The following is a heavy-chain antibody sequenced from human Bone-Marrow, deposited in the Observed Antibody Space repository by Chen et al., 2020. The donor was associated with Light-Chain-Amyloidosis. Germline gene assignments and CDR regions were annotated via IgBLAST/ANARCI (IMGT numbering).Heavy chain of an antibody. Sequence: EVQLVESGGGLVQPGRSLRLSCAASGFTFDDYAMHWVRQAPGNGLEWVSGISCSSGSPGYADSVKGRFTISRDNAKNSLYMEMNSLRAEDMAVYYCAREPLDSSSGAFDIWGQGTMVTVSS. J-gene: IGHJ3*02. D-gene: IGHD6-6*01. CDR3: AREPLDSSSGAFDI. CDR1: GFTFDDYA. CDR2: ISCSSGSP. V-gene: IGHV3-9*03.